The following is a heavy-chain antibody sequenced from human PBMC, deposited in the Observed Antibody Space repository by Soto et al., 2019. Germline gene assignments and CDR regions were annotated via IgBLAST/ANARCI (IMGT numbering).Heavy chain of an antibody. Sequence: GASVKVSCKASGYTFTSYDINWVRQATGQGLEWMGWMNPNSGNTGYAQKFQGRVTMTRNTSISTAYMELSSLRSEDTAVYYCARGVVVPAAKIGYYYYYGMDVWGQGTTVTVSS. D-gene: IGHD2-2*01. J-gene: IGHJ6*02. CDR2: MNPNSGNT. CDR1: GYTFTSYD. V-gene: IGHV1-8*01. CDR3: ARGVVVPAAKIGYYYYYGMDV.